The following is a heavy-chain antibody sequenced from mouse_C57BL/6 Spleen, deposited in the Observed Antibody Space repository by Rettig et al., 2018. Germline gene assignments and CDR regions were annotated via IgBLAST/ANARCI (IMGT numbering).Heavy chain of an antibody. CDR2: IYWDDDK. CDR3: ARRNPYAMDY. V-gene: IGHV8-12*01. Sequence: QVTLKESGPGILQSSQTLSLTCSFSGFSLRTSGMGVSWIRQPSGKGLEWLAHIYWDDDKRYNPSLKSRLTISKDTSRNQVFLKITSVDTADTATYYCARRNPYAMDYWGQGTSVTVSS. J-gene: IGHJ4*01. CDR1: GFSLRTSGMG.